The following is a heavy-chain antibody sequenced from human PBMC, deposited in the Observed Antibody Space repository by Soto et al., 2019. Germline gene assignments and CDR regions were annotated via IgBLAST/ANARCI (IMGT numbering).Heavy chain of an antibody. D-gene: IGHD3-3*01. CDR2: INHSGST. CDR1: GGSFSGYY. CDR3: ARGRKYYDFWSGYSHPRYYFNY. J-gene: IGHJ4*02. V-gene: IGHV4-34*01. Sequence: PGDALSLTCAVYGGSFSGYYWIWIRPPPGKWLEWIGEINHSGSTNYNPSLKSRVTISVDTSKSQFSLKLSSVTAADTAVYYCARGRKYYDFWSGYSHPRYYFNYWGQGTLVTVSS.